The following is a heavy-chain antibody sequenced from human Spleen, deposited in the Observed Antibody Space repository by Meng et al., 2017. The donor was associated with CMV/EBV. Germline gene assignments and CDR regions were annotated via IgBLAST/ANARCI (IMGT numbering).Heavy chain of an antibody. CDR2: INPNSGGT. J-gene: IGHJ4*02. CDR3: ARGVWGFLEWLCDY. V-gene: IGHV1-2*02. D-gene: IGHD3-3*01. Sequence: QWQRSRSWGRGKKPGASLKGSCKAARYTLTRYHMHGVRQAPGHGLEGMGWINPNSGGTNYAQKFQGRVTMTRDTSISTAYMELSRLRSDDTAVYYCARGVWGFLEWLCDYWGQGTLVTVSS. CDR1: RYTLTRYH.